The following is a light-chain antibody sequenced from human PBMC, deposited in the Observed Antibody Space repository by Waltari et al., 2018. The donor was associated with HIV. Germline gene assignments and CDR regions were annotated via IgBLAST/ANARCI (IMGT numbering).Light chain of an antibody. CDR2: SNN. CDR3: ATLDDSLNGPV. V-gene: IGLV1-44*01. J-gene: IGLJ2*01. CDR1: SSNIGDNA. Sequence: QSVLTQPPSVSGNPGQRVTISCSGSSSNIGDNAVSWYQQFPGTAPKLLIYSNNQGPSGVPDRFSGSKSGTSASLAISGLQSEDEADYYCATLDDSLNGPVFGGGTKVTVL.